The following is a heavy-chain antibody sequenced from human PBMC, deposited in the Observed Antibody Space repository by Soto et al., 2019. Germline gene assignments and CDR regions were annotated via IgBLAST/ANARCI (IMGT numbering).Heavy chain of an antibody. V-gene: IGHV3-23*01. CDR3: AKDGRRWDLPADY. J-gene: IGHJ4*02. Sequence: GGSLRLSCAASGFTFCSYAISWVRQAPGKGLEWVSAISGGGGSTYYADSVKGRFTISRDNSKNTLYLQMNSLRAEDTAVYYCAKDGRRWDLPADYWGQGALVTVSS. CDR2: ISGGGGST. CDR1: GFTFCSYA. D-gene: IGHD1-26*01.